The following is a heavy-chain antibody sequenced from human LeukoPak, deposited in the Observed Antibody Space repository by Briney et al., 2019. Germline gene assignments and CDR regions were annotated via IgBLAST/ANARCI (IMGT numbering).Heavy chain of an antibody. J-gene: IGHJ5*02. CDR1: GYTFTGYY. CDR3: ARMTPGFDP. V-gene: IGHV1-2*02. Sequence: ASVKVSCKASGYTFTGYYMHWVRQAPGQGLEWMGWINPNTGGTNYAQKFQGRVTMTRDTSISTAYMDLSRLRSDDTAVYYCARMTPGFDPWGQGTLVTVSS. CDR2: INPNTGGT.